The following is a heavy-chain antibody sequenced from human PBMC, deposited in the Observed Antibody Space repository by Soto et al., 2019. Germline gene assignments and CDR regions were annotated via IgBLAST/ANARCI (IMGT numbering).Heavy chain of an antibody. Sequence: QVQLQESGPGLVKPSGTLSLTCAVSGGSISSSNWWSWVRQPPGKGLEWIGEIYHSGSTNYNPSLKSRVTISVDKSKNQFSLKLNSVTAADTAVYYCARDHQYCMSTSCRNDAFDIWGQGTMVTVSS. V-gene: IGHV4-4*02. J-gene: IGHJ3*02. CDR2: IYHSGST. CDR1: GGSISSSNW. D-gene: IGHD2-2*01. CDR3: ARDHQYCMSTSCRNDAFDI.